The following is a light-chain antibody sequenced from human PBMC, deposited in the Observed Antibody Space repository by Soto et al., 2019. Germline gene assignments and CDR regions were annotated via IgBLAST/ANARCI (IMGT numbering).Light chain of an antibody. J-gene: IGKJ3*01. Sequence: EIVMTQSPVTLSVSPGERATLSCRASQSVGGTLAWYQQKPGQAPSLVIYGVSTRATGVPARFSGSGSGTEFTLTISSLQSEDFAVYYCQQYYIWPLTFGPGTKVDIK. CDR2: GVS. V-gene: IGKV3-15*01. CDR3: QQYYIWPLT. CDR1: QSVGGT.